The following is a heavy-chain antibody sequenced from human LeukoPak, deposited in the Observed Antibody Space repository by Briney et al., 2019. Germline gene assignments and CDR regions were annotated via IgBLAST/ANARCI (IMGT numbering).Heavy chain of an antibody. J-gene: IGHJ4*02. CDR3: AKDQRSSGWQGFDY. D-gene: IGHD6-19*01. CDR1: QFNFNKFG. V-gene: IGHV3-23*01. CDR2: ISGSGGST. Sequence: GGSLRLSCATSQFNFNKFGMTWVRQAPGKGLEWVSAISGSGGSTYYADSVKGRFTISRDNSKNTLYLQMNSLRAEDTAVYYCAKDQRSSGWQGFDYWGQGTLVTVSS.